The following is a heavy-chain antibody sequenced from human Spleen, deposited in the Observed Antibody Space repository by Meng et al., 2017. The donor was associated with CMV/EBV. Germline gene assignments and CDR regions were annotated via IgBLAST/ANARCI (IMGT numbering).Heavy chain of an antibody. D-gene: IGHD6-19*01. CDR3: TTEIAVAGTFFDY. J-gene: IGHJ4*02. V-gene: IGHV3-15*01. Sequence: SGFTFSNAWMSWVRQAPGKGLEWVGRIKSKTDGGTTDYAAPVKGRFTISRDDSKNTLYLQMNSLKTEDTAVYYCTTEIAVAGTFFDYWGQGTLVTVSS. CDR2: IKSKTDGGTT. CDR1: GFTFSNAW.